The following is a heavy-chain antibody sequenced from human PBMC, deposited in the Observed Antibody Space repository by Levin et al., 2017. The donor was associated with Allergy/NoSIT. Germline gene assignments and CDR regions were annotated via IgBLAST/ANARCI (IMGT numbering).Heavy chain of an antibody. D-gene: IGHD2-8*01. CDR2: IIPIFRTA. J-gene: IGHJ6*02. CDR3: NHGGDHASYYYYGMDV. Sequence: EASVKVSCKASGGTFSSYSFNWVRQAPGQGLEWMGGIIPIFRTANYAQKFQGRVTITADESTSTAYMELSSLRSEDTAIYFCNHGGDHASYYYYGMDVWGQGTTVTVSS. CDR1: GGTFSSYS. V-gene: IGHV1-69*13.